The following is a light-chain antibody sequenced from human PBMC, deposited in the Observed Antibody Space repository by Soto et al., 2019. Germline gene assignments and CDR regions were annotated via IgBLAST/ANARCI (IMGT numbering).Light chain of an antibody. CDR2: GAS. Sequence: TVLXXSPFTLSLSTGERAXLPCRASQSVNSNYLAWYQQKPGQAPRLLIYGASSRATGIPDRFSGSGSGTDFILTISRLEPDDFAVYYCQQYGRSPRTFGQGTKVAIK. CDR1: QSVNSNY. CDR3: QQYGRSPRT. J-gene: IGKJ1*01. V-gene: IGKV3-20*01.